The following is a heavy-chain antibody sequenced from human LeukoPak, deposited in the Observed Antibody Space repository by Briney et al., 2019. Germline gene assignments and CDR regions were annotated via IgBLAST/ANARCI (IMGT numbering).Heavy chain of an antibody. CDR3: ARTNTPVEIATGLYGMDV. Sequence: GSSVKVSCKASGGTFSSYAISWVRQAPGQGLEWMGRIIPILGIANYAQKFQGRVTITADKSTSTAYMELSSLRSEDTAVYYCARTNTPVEIATGLYGMDVWGQGTTVTVSS. J-gene: IGHJ6*02. CDR2: IIPILGIA. CDR1: GGTFSSYA. V-gene: IGHV1-69*04. D-gene: IGHD5-24*01.